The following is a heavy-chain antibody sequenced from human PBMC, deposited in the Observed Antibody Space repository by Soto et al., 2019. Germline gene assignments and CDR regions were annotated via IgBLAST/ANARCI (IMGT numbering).Heavy chain of an antibody. CDR2: IYYSGST. Sequence: PSETLSLTCTVSGGSISSGDHYWSWIRQPPGKGLEWIGYIYYSGSTYYNPSLKSRVTISVDTSKNQFSLKLSSVTAADTAVYYCARDKGTYYDFWSGYYTRYYGMDVWGQGTTVTVSS. CDR3: ARDKGTYYDFWSGYYTRYYGMDV. CDR1: GGSISSGDHY. J-gene: IGHJ6*02. D-gene: IGHD3-3*01. V-gene: IGHV4-30-4*01.